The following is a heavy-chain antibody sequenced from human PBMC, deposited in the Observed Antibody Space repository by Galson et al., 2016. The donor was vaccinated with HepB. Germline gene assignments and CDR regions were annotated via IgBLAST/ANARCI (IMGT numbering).Heavy chain of an antibody. V-gene: IGHV3-33*01. D-gene: IGHD4-23*01. CDR2: IWYEGSHK. J-gene: IGHJ2*01. CDR3: ARGVYGGTSFWYFDC. Sequence: SLRLSCAVSGFSFNSYGMHWVRQAPGKGLEWVAVIWYEGSHKYYADSVKGRFTIARDNSYNPLYLQMNSLGAKDTAVDYCARGVYGGTSFWYFDCWGRGTLVTVAS. CDR1: GFSFNSYG.